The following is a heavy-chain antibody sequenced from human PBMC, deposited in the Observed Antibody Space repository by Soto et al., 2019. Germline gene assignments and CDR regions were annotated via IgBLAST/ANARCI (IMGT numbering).Heavy chain of an antibody. CDR3: ARHPGGLQGRRDWFDP. J-gene: IGHJ5*02. CDR2: IYYSGST. CDR1: GGSISSSNYF. D-gene: IGHD2-8*02. Sequence: PSETLSLTCTVSGGSISSSNYFWGWIRRPPGKGLEWMGSIYYSGSTYYNPSLKSRVTISVDTSKNQFSLKLSSVTAPDTAVFYCARHPGGLQGRRDWFDPWGQGTLVTVSS. V-gene: IGHV4-39*01.